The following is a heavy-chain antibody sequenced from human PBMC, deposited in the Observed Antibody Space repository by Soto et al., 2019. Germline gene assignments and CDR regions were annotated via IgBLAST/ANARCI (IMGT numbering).Heavy chain of an antibody. CDR1: GGTFSSYA. CDR2: IIPIFGTA. J-gene: IGHJ1*01. CDR3: ARSTSPYYYDSSGYSHFQH. D-gene: IGHD3-22*01. V-gene: IGHV1-69*01. Sequence: QVQLVQSGAEVKKPGSSVKVSCKASGGTFSSYAISWVRQAPGQGLEWMGGIIPIFGTANYAQKFQGRVTITADESTNTAYMELSSLRSEDTAVYYCARSTSPYYYDSSGYSHFQHWGQGTLVTVSS.